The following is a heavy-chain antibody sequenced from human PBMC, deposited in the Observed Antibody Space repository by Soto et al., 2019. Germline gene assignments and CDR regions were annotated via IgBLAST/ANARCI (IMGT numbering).Heavy chain of an antibody. D-gene: IGHD2-15*01. J-gene: IGHJ4*02. Sequence: QVQLVQSGAEVKKPGSSVKVSCKASGGTFSSYAISWVRQAPGQGLEWMGGIIPIFGTANYAPKFQGRVTITADEATSTGYMELSSLRSEDTAVYYCERVGFCSGGSCRGGAFDFWGQGTLVTVSS. CDR2: IIPIFGTA. CDR3: ERVGFCSGGSCRGGAFDF. CDR1: GGTFSSYA. V-gene: IGHV1-69*01.